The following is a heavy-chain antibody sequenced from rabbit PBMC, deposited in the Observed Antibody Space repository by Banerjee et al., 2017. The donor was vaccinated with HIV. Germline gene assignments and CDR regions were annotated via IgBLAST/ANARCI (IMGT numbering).Heavy chain of an antibody. CDR2: IDPVFGRT. D-gene: IGHD4-1*01. V-gene: IGHV1S47*01. J-gene: IGHJ4*01. CDR3: VRGDSSGWRAWNL. Sequence: QEQLVESGGGLVQPGGSLKLSCKASGFDFSGVGVTWVRQAPGKGLEWIGYIDPVFGRTYYASWVNGRFTISSHNAQNTLYLQLNSLTAADTATYFCVRGDSSGWRAWNLWGPGTLVTVS. CDR1: GFDFSGVG.